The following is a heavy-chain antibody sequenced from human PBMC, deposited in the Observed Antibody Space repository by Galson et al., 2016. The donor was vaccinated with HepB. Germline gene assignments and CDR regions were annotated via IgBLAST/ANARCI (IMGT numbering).Heavy chain of an antibody. CDR3: ARVKDEYNSGWNVNDY. J-gene: IGHJ4*02. CDR1: GFTFRSFS. V-gene: IGHV3-30*09. CDR2: ISYDGSHK. D-gene: IGHD5-12*01. Sequence: SLRLSCAVSGFTFRSFSMQWVRQAPGKGLEWVAIISYDGSHKYYSDSMKGRYAISRDNSKNTLYLQMSSLRAEDTAVYYCARVKDEYNSGWNVNDYWGQGILVTVSA.